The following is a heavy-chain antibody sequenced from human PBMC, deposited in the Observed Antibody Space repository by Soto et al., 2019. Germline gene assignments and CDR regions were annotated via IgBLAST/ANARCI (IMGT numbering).Heavy chain of an antibody. CDR2: IYYSGST. V-gene: IGHV4-61*08. J-gene: IGHJ4*02. D-gene: IGHD3-22*01. Sequence: SETLSLTCAVSGGSISSGGYSWSWIRQPPGKGLEWIGYIYYSGSTNYNPSLKSRVTISVDTSKNQFSLKLSSVTAADTAVYYCARSLYYYDSSGYYAYYFDYWGQGTLVTVSS. CDR3: ARSLYYYDSSGYYAYYFDY. CDR1: GGSISSGGYS.